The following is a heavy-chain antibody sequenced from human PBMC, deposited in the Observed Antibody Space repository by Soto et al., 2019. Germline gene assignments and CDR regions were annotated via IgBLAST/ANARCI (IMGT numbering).Heavy chain of an antibody. V-gene: IGHV3-7*01. Sequence: EMQLVESGGGLVQPGGSLRLSCAASGFTFSRNWMNWVRQAPGKGLEWVANINHDGSDKYYVDSVRGRFTISRDNAKNSLYLQMNSLRAEDTAVYYCARGSLVEFYAFDILGQGTMVTVSS. J-gene: IGHJ3*02. CDR2: INHDGSDK. CDR3: ARGSLVEFYAFDI. CDR1: GFTFSRNW. D-gene: IGHD2-15*01.